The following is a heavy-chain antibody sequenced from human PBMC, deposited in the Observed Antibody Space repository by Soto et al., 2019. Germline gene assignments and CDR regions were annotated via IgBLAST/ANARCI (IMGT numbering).Heavy chain of an antibody. CDR2: VTAFNGDT. Sequence: QVLLVQSGAEVKRPGASVKVSCKASGYTFSNYGITWVRQAPGHGLEWLGWVTAFNGDTNYAQNVQGRVTQTTDTSTETAYMELRSLRPDDTAVYYCARDGRVSFYYYGMDVWGQGTTVIVSS. V-gene: IGHV1-18*01. CDR3: ARDGRVSFYYYGMDV. CDR1: GYTFSNYG. J-gene: IGHJ6*02.